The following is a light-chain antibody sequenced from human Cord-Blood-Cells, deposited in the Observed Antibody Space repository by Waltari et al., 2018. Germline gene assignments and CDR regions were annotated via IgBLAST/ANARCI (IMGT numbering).Light chain of an antibody. J-gene: IGLJ1*01. CDR2: EVS. CDR1: SSDAGGYNY. Sequence: QSALTQPPSASGSPRQSVTISCTGPSSDAGGYNYVSWYQQHPGKAPKLMIYEVSKRPSGVPDRFSGSKSGNTASLTVSGLQAEDEADYYCSSYAGSNNYVFGTGTKVTVL. V-gene: IGLV2-8*01. CDR3: SSYAGSNNYV.